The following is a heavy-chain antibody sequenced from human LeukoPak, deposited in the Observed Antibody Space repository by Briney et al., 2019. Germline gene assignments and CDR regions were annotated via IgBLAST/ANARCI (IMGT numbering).Heavy chain of an antibody. CDR1: GYTFTGYY. Sequence: AASVKVSCKASGYTFTGYYMHWVRQAPGQGLEWMGWINPNSGGTNYAQKFQGRVTMTRDTSISTAYMELSRLRSDDTAVYYCARDNTGRYSGYERHFDYWGQGTLVTVSS. CDR3: ARDNTGRYSGYERHFDY. D-gene: IGHD5-12*01. V-gene: IGHV1-2*02. J-gene: IGHJ4*02. CDR2: INPNSGGT.